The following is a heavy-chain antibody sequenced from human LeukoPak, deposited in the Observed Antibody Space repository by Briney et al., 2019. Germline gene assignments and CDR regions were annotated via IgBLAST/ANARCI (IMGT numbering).Heavy chain of an antibody. D-gene: IGHD5-18*01. J-gene: IGHJ4*02. Sequence: SETLSLTCAVSDYSISSDYFWGWIRQPPGKGLEWIGNIYHSGSTYYNPSLKSRVTISVDTSKNQFSLKLSSVTAADTAVYYCANEGDTAMDYWGQGTLVTVSS. V-gene: IGHV4-38-2*01. CDR2: IYHSGST. CDR1: DYSISSDYF. CDR3: ANEGDTAMDY.